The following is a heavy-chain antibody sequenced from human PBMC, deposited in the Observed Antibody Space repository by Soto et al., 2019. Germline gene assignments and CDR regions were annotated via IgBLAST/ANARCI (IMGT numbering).Heavy chain of an antibody. CDR3: ARVGGGKGPLDAFDI. CDR1: GFTFSSYA. Sequence: QVQLVESGGGVVQPGRSLRLSCAASGFTFSSYAMHWVRQAPGKGLEWVAVISYDGSNKYYADSVKGRFTISRNNSKNTLYLQMNSLKAEDTAVSYFARVGGGKGPLDAFDIWGQGTTVTVSS. J-gene: IGHJ3*02. CDR2: ISYDGSNK. V-gene: IGHV3-30-3*01. D-gene: IGHD2-15*01.